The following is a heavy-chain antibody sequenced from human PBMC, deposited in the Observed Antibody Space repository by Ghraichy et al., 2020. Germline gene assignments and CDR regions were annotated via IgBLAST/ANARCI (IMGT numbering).Heavy chain of an antibody. CDR2: INSDGSST. Sequence: GGSLRLSCAASGFTFSSYWMHWVRQASGKGLVWVSRINSDGSSTSYADSVKGRFTISRDNAKNTLYLQMNSLRAEDTAVYYCARELGYCSSTSCRPGGELHWFDPWGQGTLVTVSS. CDR3: ARELGYCSSTSCRPGGELHWFDP. J-gene: IGHJ5*02. CDR1: GFTFSSYW. D-gene: IGHD2-2*01. V-gene: IGHV3-74*01.